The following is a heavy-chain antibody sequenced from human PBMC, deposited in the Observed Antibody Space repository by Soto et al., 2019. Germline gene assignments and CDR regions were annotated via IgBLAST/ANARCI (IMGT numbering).Heavy chain of an antibody. CDR3: ARGSGYYYWDDY. D-gene: IGHD3-22*01. J-gene: IGHJ4*02. Sequence: ASLKVSCKASGYAFTSYAMHWVRQAPGQRLEWMGWINAGNGNTKYSQKFQGRVTITRDTSASTAYMELSSLRSEDTAVYYCARGSGYYYWDDYWGQGTLVTVSS. CDR2: INAGNGNT. V-gene: IGHV1-3*01. CDR1: GYAFTSYA.